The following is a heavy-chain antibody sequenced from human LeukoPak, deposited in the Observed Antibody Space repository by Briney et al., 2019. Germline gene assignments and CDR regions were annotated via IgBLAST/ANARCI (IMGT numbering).Heavy chain of an antibody. J-gene: IGHJ3*02. Sequence: PSQTPSLTCNISGVSISDGRYYWAWIRQRPGKGLEWLGYRYYSGSAKYNPSLKSRLTISIDTPENQFSLHLNSVTAADTAMYYCATPYCSGISCLDVFNIWGQGRMVTVSS. CDR3: ATPYCSGISCLDVFNI. D-gene: IGHD2-2*01. V-gene: IGHV4-31*03. CDR1: GVSISDGRYY. CDR2: RYYSGSA.